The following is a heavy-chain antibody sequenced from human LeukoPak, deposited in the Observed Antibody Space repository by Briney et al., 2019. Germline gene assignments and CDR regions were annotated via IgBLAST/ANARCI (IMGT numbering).Heavy chain of an antibody. CDR1: GFTISSYG. D-gene: IGHD2-21*02. Sequence: PGGSLRLSCAASGFTISSYGMHWVRQAPGKGLEWVAVISYDGSNKYYADSVKGRFTISRDNSKNTLYLQMNSLRAEDTAVYYCASLVVTLGKSDYWGQGTLVTVSS. V-gene: IGHV3-30*03. CDR3: ASLVVTLGKSDY. CDR2: ISYDGSNK. J-gene: IGHJ4*02.